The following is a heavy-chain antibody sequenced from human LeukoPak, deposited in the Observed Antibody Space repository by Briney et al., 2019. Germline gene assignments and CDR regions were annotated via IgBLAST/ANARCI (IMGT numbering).Heavy chain of an antibody. CDR3: ARDQYGTFDY. CDR2: IYHSGST. D-gene: IGHD4-17*01. CDR1: GGSISSGGYS. V-gene: IGHV4-30-2*01. J-gene: IGHJ4*02. Sequence: SETLSLTCAVSGGSISSGGYSWSWIRQPPGKGLEWIRYIYHSGSTYYNPSLKSRVTISVDRSKNQFSLKLSSVTAADTAVYYCARDQYGTFDYWGQGTLVTVSS.